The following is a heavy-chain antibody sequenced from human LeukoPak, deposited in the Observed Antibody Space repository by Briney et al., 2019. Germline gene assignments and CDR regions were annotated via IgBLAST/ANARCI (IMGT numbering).Heavy chain of an antibody. CDR1: GFTFNISA. CDR3: AKARSSRWDVDAFDI. V-gene: IGHV3-23*01. D-gene: IGHD6-13*01. J-gene: IGHJ3*02. Sequence: PGGSLRLSCAASGFTFNISAMSWVRQAPGKGLECVSPISGSGGSTYYADSVKGRFTISRDNSKNTLYLQMNSLRAEDTAVYYCAKARSSRWDVDAFDIWGQGTMVTVSS. CDR2: ISGSGGST.